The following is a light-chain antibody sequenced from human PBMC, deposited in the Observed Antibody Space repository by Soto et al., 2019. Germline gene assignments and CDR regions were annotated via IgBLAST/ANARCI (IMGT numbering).Light chain of an antibody. Sequence: QSVLTQPPSVSGAAGQRVTISCTGSSSNIGAGYDVHWYQQLPGTAPKLLIHGNSNRPSGVPDRFSGSKSGTSASLAITGLQAEDEADYYCQSYDSSLSGVVFGGGTKLTVL. CDR2: GNS. J-gene: IGLJ2*01. CDR1: SSNIGAGYD. CDR3: QSYDSSLSGVV. V-gene: IGLV1-40*01.